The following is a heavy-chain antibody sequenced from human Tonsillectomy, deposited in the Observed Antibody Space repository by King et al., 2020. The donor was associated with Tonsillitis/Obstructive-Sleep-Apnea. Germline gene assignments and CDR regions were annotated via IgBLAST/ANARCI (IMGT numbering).Heavy chain of an antibody. J-gene: IGHJ4*02. Sequence: VQLQQWGAGLLKPSETLSLTCVVYGGSFSGYFWSWIRQPPGKGLEWIGEVNHSGSTNYNPSLKSRVTISLDTAKNQFSLKLNSVTAADTAVYYCAREYFYHSSGYYDYWGQGTLVTVSS. CDR3: AREYFYHSSGYYDY. CDR2: VNHSGST. CDR1: GGSFSGYF. V-gene: IGHV4-34*01. D-gene: IGHD3-22*01.